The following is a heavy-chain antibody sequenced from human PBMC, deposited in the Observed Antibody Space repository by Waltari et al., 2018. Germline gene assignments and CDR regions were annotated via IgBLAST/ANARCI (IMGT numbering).Heavy chain of an antibody. J-gene: IGHJ6*02. V-gene: IGHV3-64*07. D-gene: IGHD3-10*01. CDR3: ARSMVQGVMGGMDV. Sequence: EVQLVESGGGLVQPGGSLRLSCAASGFTFSSYAMHWVRQAPGKGLEYVSAISSNGGSTYYADSVKGRFTISRDNSKNTLYLQMGSLRAEDMAVYYCARSMVQGVMGGMDVWGQGTTVTVSS. CDR1: GFTFSSYA. CDR2: ISSNGGST.